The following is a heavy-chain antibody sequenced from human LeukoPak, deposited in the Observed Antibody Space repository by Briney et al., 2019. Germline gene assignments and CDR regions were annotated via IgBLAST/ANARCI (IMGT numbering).Heavy chain of an antibody. CDR3: ARDRSDGNYYMVV. CDR2: IYGGGST. D-gene: IGHD5-24*01. V-gene: IGHV3-53*01. Sequence: GGSLRLSCAASGFTVSNNYMSWVRQAPGKGLEWVSVIYGGGSTSYADSVKGQFTISRDNSKNTLYLQMNSLRVDDTGVYYCARDRSDGNYYMVVWGKGTTVIVSS. J-gene: IGHJ6*03. CDR1: GFTVSNNY.